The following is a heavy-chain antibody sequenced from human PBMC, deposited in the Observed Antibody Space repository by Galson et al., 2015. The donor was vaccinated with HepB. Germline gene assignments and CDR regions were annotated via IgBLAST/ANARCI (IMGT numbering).Heavy chain of an antibody. J-gene: IGHJ6*03. CDR2: ISYDGSNK. CDR1: GFTFSSYG. Sequence: SLRLSCAASGFTFSSYGMHWVRQAPGKGLEWVAVISYDGSNKYYADSVKGRFTISRDNSKNTLYLQMNSLRAEDTAVYYCAKDVGFGVVIPDMDVWGKGTTVTVSS. D-gene: IGHD3-3*01. CDR3: AKDVGFGVVIPDMDV. V-gene: IGHV3-30*18.